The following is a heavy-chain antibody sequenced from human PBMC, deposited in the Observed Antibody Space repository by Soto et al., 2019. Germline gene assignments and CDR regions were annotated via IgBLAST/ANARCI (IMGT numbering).Heavy chain of an antibody. Sequence: PGGSLRLSCAASGSTVNSNYMSWVRQAPGKGLEWVSVIYSGGSTYYTDSVKGRFTISRDNSKNTLYLQMNSLRAEDTAVYYCARDQPSAYDFFAFDIWGQGTMVTVSS. D-gene: IGHD5-12*01. CDR3: ARDQPSAYDFFAFDI. CDR2: IYSGGST. J-gene: IGHJ3*02. CDR1: GSTVNSNY. V-gene: IGHV3-66*01.